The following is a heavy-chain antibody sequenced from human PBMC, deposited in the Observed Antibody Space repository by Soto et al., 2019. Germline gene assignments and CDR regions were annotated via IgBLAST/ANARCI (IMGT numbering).Heavy chain of an antibody. D-gene: IGHD1-1*01. V-gene: IGHV1-2*04. CDR2: INPNSGGT. Sequence: ASVKVSCKASGYTFTGYYMHWVRQAPGQGLEWMGWINPNSGGTNYAQKFQGWVTMTRDTSISTAYMELSRLRSDDTAVYYCATKGERGTGTPYYFDYWGQGTLVTVSS. J-gene: IGHJ4*02. CDR3: ATKGERGTGTPYYFDY. CDR1: GYTFTGYY.